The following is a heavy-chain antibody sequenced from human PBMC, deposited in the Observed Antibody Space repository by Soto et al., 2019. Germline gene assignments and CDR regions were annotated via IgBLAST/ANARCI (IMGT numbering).Heavy chain of an antibody. Sequence: EVQLMESGGGLVQPGGSLRLSCAASGFTFSRSAMSWVRQAPGKGLEWVSAISDSGGSTYYTDSVKGRFTISRDNSKNSLYLQMNSLRAEDAAVYHGATGPTVFGAVIKEENYYGLDIWGRGTTVTVSS. D-gene: IGHD3-3*01. J-gene: IGHJ6*02. CDR1: GFTFSRSA. CDR2: ISDSGGST. CDR3: ATGPTVFGAVIKEENYYGLDI. V-gene: IGHV3-23*01.